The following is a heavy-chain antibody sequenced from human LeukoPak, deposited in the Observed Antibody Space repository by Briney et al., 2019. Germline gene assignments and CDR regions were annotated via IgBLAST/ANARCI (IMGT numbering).Heavy chain of an antibody. CDR2: IKPISGDT. CDR3: AKDRGANWYFDF. J-gene: IGHJ2*01. Sequence: ASVKVSCKTSGYSFTGYYIHWVRQAPGQGLEWMGLIKPISGDTESAQKFQGRVTMTSDTSTRTAYMELTSLKSEDTAMCYCAKDRGANWYFDFWGRGTLVTVS. V-gene: IGHV1-2*02. D-gene: IGHD3-10*01. CDR1: GYSFTGYY.